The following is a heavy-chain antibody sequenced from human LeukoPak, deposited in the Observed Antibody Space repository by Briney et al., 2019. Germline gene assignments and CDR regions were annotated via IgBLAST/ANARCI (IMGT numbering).Heavy chain of an antibody. D-gene: IGHD3-22*01. V-gene: IGHV3-23*01. J-gene: IGHJ6*03. CDR1: EFTFSNFA. Sequence: GGSLRLSCSASEFTFSNFAMSWVRQAPGKGLEWVSSISPSGDMTYYANSVQGRFAISRDNSKNPMSLHINSLRVDDTALYFCAKGSDSKDSGWPEGHYYYMDVWGKGTMVIVSS. CDR3: AKGSDSKDSGWPEGHYYYMDV. CDR2: ISPSGDMT.